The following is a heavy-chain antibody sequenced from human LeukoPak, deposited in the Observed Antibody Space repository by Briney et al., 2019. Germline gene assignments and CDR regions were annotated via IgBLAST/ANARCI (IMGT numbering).Heavy chain of an antibody. CDR2: TFYRSKWCN. J-gene: IGHJ4*02. CDR1: GDSVSSNSAA. CDR3: ARGFKGAIDY. V-gene: IGHV6-1*01. D-gene: IGHD1-26*01. Sequence: SQTLSLTCAISGDSVSSNSAAWNWIRQSPSRGLEWLGRTFYRSKWCNDYAVSVKSRITVNPDTSKNQFPLQLNSVTPDDTAVYYCARGFKGAIDYWGQGTLVTVSS.